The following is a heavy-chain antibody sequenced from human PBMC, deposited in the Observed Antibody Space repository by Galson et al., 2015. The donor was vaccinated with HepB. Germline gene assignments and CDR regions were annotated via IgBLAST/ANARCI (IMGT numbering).Heavy chain of an antibody. CDR3: ARGGTTGTTYYYYYMDV. CDR1: GGSISSANYY. V-gene: IGHV4-61*01. D-gene: IGHD1-1*01. CDR2: IYYSGST. Sequence: ETLSLTCTVSGGSISSANYYWSWIRQPPGKGLEWIGYIYYSGSTNYNPSLKSRVTISVDTSKNQFSLKLSSVTAADTAVYYCARGGTTGTTYYYYYMDVWGKGTTVTVSS. J-gene: IGHJ6*03.